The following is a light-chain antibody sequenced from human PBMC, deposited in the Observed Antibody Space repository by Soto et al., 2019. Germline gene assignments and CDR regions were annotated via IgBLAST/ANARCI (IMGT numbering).Light chain of an antibody. CDR1: QGIFSH. J-gene: IGKJ4*01. CDR2: ATS. V-gene: IGKV3-11*01. Sequence: IVLTQSPATLSLSPGERATLSCRASQGIFSHLDWFQQKPGQAPRLLIYATSNRASGVPARFSGSGSGTDSTLTISSLEPEDFAVYYCQQRYTWPLSFGGGTKVEIK. CDR3: QQRYTWPLS.